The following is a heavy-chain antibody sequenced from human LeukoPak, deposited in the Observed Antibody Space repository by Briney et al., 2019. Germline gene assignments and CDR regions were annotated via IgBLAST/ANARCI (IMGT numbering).Heavy chain of an antibody. D-gene: IGHD3-3*01. Sequence: PSETLSLTCTVSGGSISSSSYYWGWIRQPPGKGLEWIGSIYYSGSTHYNPSLKSRVTISVDTSKNQFSLKLSSVTAADTAVYYCARIRPAAPSSSPKMSGYPKDYWGQGTLVTVSS. J-gene: IGHJ4*02. CDR1: GGSISSSSYY. CDR3: ARIRPAAPSSSPKMSGYPKDY. V-gene: IGHV4-39*01. CDR2: IYYSGST.